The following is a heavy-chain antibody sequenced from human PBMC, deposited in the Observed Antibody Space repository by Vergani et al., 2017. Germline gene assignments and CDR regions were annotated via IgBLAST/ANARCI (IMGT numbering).Heavy chain of an antibody. CDR1: GFTFSNAW. D-gene: IGHD2/OR15-2a*01. CDR2: IKSKTDGGTT. V-gene: IGHV3-15*01. Sequence: EVQLVESGGGLVKPGGSLRLSCAASGFTFSNAWMSWVRQAPGKGLEWVGRIKSKTDGGTTDYAAPVKGRFTISRDNSKNTVYLQMNSLKAEDRATYYCAREERSNTSPFVGDWGQGTLVTV. J-gene: IGHJ4*02. CDR3: AREERSNTSPFVGD.